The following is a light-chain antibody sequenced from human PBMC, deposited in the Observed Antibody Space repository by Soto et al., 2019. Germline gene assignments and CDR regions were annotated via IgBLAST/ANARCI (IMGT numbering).Light chain of an antibody. CDR2: DNN. Sequence: QSVLTQPPSVSAAPGQKVTISCSGSRSNIGNNYVSWYQQLPGTAPKLLIYDNNKRPSGIPDRFSGSKSGTSATLGITGLQTGDEADYYCGTWDSSVSAGGVVFGGGTQLTVL. CDR3: GTWDSSVSAGGVV. CDR1: RSNIGNNY. V-gene: IGLV1-51*01. J-gene: IGLJ2*01.